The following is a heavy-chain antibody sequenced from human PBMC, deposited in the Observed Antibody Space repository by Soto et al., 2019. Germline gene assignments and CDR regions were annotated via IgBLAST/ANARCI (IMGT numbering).Heavy chain of an antibody. V-gene: IGHV1-69*13. J-gene: IGHJ6*02. CDR3: ARDPLSSFAMDV. CDR2: IIPTFGRT. D-gene: IGHD3-10*02. Sequence: GASVKVSCKASGDTFSSYAISWVRQAPGKGLEWMGKIIPTFGRTNYAQKFQGRLTISADDSTSTAYMELTSLESDDTAAYYCARDPLSSFAMDVWGQGTTVTVSS. CDR1: GDTFSSYA.